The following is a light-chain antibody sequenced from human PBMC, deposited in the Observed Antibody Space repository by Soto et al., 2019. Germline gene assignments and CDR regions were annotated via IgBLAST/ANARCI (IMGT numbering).Light chain of an antibody. V-gene: IGLV2-14*01. J-gene: IGLJ1*01. CDR3: CSYAGRYTYV. Sequence: QSVLTQPASVSGSPGQSTTISCTGTSSDVGGYNFVSWYQQQSGKAPKLMIHEVSNRPSGVSNRFSGSKSGNTASLTISGLQAEDEADYYCCSYAGRYTYVFGTGTKVTVL. CDR2: EVS. CDR1: SSDVGGYNF.